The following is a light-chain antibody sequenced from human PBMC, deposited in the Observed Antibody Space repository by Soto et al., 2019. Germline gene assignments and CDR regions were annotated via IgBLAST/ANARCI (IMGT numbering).Light chain of an antibody. J-gene: IGKJ1*01. V-gene: IGKV3-20*01. Sequence: EIFLTQSPSTLSLSPWERATLSCRASQSVGSSLAWYQQKPGQAPRLLIFATSRRATDIPDRFSGSGSGTDFTLAIRRLEPEDFAVYYCHQFGYSPRTFGQGTKVDIK. CDR2: ATS. CDR1: QSVGSS. CDR3: HQFGYSPRT.